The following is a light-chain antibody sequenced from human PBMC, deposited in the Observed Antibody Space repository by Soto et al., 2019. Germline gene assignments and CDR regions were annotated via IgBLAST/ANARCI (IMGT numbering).Light chain of an antibody. Sequence: QAVVTQPPSASGTPGQRVTISCSGSSSNIGSHTVNWYQQLPGTAPKLLIYSNNQRPSGVPDRFSASKSGTSASLAISGLQSEDEADYFCAGWDDSLNGDVVFGGGTKLTV. CDR3: AGWDDSLNGDVV. J-gene: IGLJ2*01. V-gene: IGLV1-44*01. CDR2: SNN. CDR1: SSNIGSHT.